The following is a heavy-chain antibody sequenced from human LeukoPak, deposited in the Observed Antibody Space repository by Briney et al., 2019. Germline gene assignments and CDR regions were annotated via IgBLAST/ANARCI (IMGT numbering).Heavy chain of an antibody. J-gene: IGHJ1*01. CDR2: IIPILGIA. CDR1: GYTFTSYD. V-gene: IGHV1-69*04. D-gene: IGHD5-24*01. Sequence: SVKVSCKASGYTFTSYDINWVRQAPGQGLEWMGRIIPILGIANYAQKFQGRVTITADKSTSTAYMELSSLRSEDTAVYYCAREVEMATTPAEYFQHWGQGTLVTVSS. CDR3: AREVEMATTPAEYFQH.